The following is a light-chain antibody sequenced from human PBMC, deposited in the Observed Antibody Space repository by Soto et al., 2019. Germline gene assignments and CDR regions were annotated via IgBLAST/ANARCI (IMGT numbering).Light chain of an antibody. CDR2: DAS. CDR3: QQYDTLRVT. V-gene: IGKV1-33*01. J-gene: IGKJ3*01. Sequence: DIQMTQSPSSLSASVGDRVTITCQASQDITNYLNCYQQKPGKAPNLLIYDASNLATGFPSRFSGSGSGTHFTFTISCLQPEDIATYYCQQYDTLRVTFGPGTKVDIK. CDR1: QDITNY.